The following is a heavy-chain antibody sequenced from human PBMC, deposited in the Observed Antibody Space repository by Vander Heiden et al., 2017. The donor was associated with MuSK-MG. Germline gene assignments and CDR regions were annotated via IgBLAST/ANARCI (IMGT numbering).Heavy chain of an antibody. CDR2: ISADNGNT. CDR1: GYTFTSYG. V-gene: IGHV1-18*01. D-gene: IGHD6-19*01. CDR3: ARSRRTSDIAVGCAFDI. Sequence: QVQLVQSGAEVKKPGASVKVSCKASGYTFTSYGISWVRQAPGQGLEWMGWISADNGNTNYAQNLQGRVTMTTDTSTSTAYMDLRSLRSDDTAVYYCARSRRTSDIAVGCAFDIWGQGTMVTVSS. J-gene: IGHJ3*02.